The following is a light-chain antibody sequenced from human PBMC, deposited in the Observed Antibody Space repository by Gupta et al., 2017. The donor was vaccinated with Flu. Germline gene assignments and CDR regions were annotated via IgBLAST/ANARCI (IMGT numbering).Light chain of an antibody. Sequence: SLGERATINCKSSQSVFYSSNNKNYLAWYQQRPGQPPKLLLYWASTRESGVPDRFSGSGSETDFTLSISSLQAEDVAVYYCQQYYTTPLTFGGGTKVEIK. CDR3: QQYYTTPLT. CDR2: WAS. J-gene: IGKJ4*01. CDR1: QSVFYSSNNKNY. V-gene: IGKV4-1*01.